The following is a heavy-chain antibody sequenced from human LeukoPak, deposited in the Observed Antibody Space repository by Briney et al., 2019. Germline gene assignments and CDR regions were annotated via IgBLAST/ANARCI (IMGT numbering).Heavy chain of an antibody. CDR1: GYGFTSYW. CDR3: ARRDYYGSGSLDY. Sequence: GESLKISCKGSGYGFTSYWIGWVRQMPGRGLEWMGIIYPGDSDTRYSPSFQGQVTISADKSISTAYLHWSSLKASDTAMYYCARRDYYGSGSLDYWGQGTLVTVSS. J-gene: IGHJ4*02. V-gene: IGHV5-51*01. CDR2: IYPGDSDT. D-gene: IGHD3-10*01.